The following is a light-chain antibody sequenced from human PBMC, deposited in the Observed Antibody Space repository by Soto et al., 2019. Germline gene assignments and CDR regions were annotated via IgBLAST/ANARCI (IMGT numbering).Light chain of an antibody. CDR2: EVS. J-gene: IGLJ2*01. Sequence: QSALTQPASVCGSPGQSITISCTGTSSDVGSYNLVSWYQQHPGKAPKLMIYEVSKRPSGVSNRFSGSKSGNTASLAISGLQAEDEADYYCCSYAGSSGLVFGGGTKVTVL. CDR1: SSDVGSYNL. CDR3: CSYAGSSGLV. V-gene: IGLV2-23*02.